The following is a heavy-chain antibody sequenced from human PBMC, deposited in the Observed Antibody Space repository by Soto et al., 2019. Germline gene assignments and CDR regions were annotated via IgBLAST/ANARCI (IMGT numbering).Heavy chain of an antibody. D-gene: IGHD3-3*01. CDR2: IDWDDDK. Sequence: SGPTLVNPTQTLTLTCTFSGFSLSTSGMCVSWIRQPPGKALEWLALIDWDDDKYYSTSLKTRLTISKDISKNQVVLTMTNMDPVDTATYYCARIPNFWSGYYGMDVWGQGTTVTVSS. CDR1: GFSLSTSGMC. J-gene: IGHJ6*02. CDR3: ARIPNFWSGYYGMDV. V-gene: IGHV2-70*01.